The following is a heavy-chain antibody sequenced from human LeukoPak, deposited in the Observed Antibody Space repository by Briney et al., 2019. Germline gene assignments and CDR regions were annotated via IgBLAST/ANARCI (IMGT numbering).Heavy chain of an antibody. V-gene: IGHV4-4*09. CDR1: GVSISPYY. Sequence: SETLSLTCAVSGVSISPYYWAWIRQPPGKGLEWIGYIHTSGSNNQYPSLKSRVTISVDKSKNHFSLRLTSVTAADTAVYYCASLSAAVHLGAFDLWGQGTMVTVSS. CDR3: ASLSAAVHLGAFDL. D-gene: IGHD3-3*01. J-gene: IGHJ3*01. CDR2: IHTSGSN.